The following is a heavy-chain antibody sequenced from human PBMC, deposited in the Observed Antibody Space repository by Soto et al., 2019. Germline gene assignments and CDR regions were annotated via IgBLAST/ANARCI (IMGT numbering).Heavy chain of an antibody. Sequence: QVQLVESGGGVVQPGRSLRLSCAASGFTFSSYGMHWVRQAPGKGLEWVAVISYDGSNKYYADSVKGRFTISRDNSKNTLYLQMNSLRAEDTAVYYCAKALGDGYNLDYYYGMDVW. CDR3: AKALGDGYNLDYYYGMDV. CDR1: GFTFSSYG. V-gene: IGHV3-30*18. CDR2: ISYDGSNK. D-gene: IGHD5-12*01. J-gene: IGHJ6*01.